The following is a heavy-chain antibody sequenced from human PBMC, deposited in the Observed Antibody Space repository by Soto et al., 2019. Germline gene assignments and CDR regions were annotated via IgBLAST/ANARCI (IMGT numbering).Heavy chain of an antibody. CDR2: IYYSGST. D-gene: IGHD5-12*01. V-gene: IGHV4-39*01. Sequence: PSETLSLTCTVSGGSISSSSYYWGWIRQPPGKGLEWIGSIYYSGSTYYNPSLKSRVTISVDTSKNQFSLKLSSVTAADTAVYYCARPKGGYSGYDWGFDYWGQGTLVTVSS. CDR1: GGSISSSSYY. CDR3: ARPKGGYSGYDWGFDY. J-gene: IGHJ4*02.